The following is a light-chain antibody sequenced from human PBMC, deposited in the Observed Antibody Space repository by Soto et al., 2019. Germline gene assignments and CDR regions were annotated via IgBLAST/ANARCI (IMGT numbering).Light chain of an antibody. CDR2: WAS. V-gene: IGKV4-1*01. Sequence: DILMPQSPDSLAGSLGERSTIHCKTSQSVLYSSNNKNHLAWYQQKPGQPPKLLIYWASTRESGVPDRFSGSGSGTDFTLTISSLQAEDVAVYYCQQYYSNSITFGQGTRLEIK. CDR1: QSVLYSSNNKNH. J-gene: IGKJ5*01. CDR3: QQYYSNSIT.